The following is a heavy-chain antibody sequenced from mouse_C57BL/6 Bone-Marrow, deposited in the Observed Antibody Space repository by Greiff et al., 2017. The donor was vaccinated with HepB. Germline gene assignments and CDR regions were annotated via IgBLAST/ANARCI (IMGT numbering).Heavy chain of an antibody. D-gene: IGHD1-1*01. J-gene: IGHJ2*01. CDR3: ARSYYGSSCFDY. V-gene: IGHV1-52*01. CDR1: GYTFTSYW. CDR2: IDPSDSET. Sequence: QVHVKQPGAELVRPGSSVKLSCKASGYTFTSYWMHWVKQRPIQGLEWIGNIDPSDSETHYNQKFKDKATLTVDKSSSTAYMQLSSLTSEDSAVYYCARSYYGSSCFDYWGQGTTLTVSS.